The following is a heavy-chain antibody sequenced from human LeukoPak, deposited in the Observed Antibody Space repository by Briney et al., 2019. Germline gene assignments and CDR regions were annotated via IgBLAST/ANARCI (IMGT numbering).Heavy chain of an antibody. Sequence: ASVKVSCKTSGYTFTSFHMHWVRQAPGQRLEWMGWINAGNGNTKYSQKFQGRVTITRDTSASTAYMELSSLRSEDMAVYYCAREGGDDWFDPWGQGTLVTVSS. J-gene: IGHJ5*02. CDR1: GYTFTSFH. CDR3: AREGGDDWFDP. CDR2: INAGNGNT. V-gene: IGHV1-3*01.